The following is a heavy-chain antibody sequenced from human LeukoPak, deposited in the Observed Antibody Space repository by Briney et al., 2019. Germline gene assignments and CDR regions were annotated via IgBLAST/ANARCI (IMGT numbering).Heavy chain of an antibody. V-gene: IGHV4-59*01. CDR2: IYYSVST. CDR1: GGSLSSGY. Sequence: SETLSLTCTVSGGSLSSGYWTWIRQPPGKILQWNGYIYYSVSTKYNPSLKSRVTMSVDTSKNQFSLKLSSVTAADTAFFFSGRRRHTSFGNWFDPWGQGTLVTVSS. CDR3: GRRRHTSFGNWFDP. D-gene: IGHD3-3*01. J-gene: IGHJ5*02.